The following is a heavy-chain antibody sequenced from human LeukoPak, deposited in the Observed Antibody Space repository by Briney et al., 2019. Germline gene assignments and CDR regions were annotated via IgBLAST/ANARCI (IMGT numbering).Heavy chain of an antibody. CDR3: AKDLSFLGYFFDY. CDR2: ISARGGSP. Sequence: PGGSLRLSCAGSGFTLSNYAINWVRQAPGKGLEWVSAISARGGSPYYADSVKGRFTISRDNSKNTLYLQMNTLRAEDTAVYYCAKDLSFLGYFFDYCGQGTLVTVSS. V-gene: IGHV3-23*01. J-gene: IGHJ4*02. D-gene: IGHD2/OR15-2a*01. CDR1: GFTLSNYA.